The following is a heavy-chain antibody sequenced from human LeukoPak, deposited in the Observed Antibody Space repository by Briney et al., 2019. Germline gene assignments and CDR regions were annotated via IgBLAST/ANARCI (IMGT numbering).Heavy chain of an antibody. CDR3: ARVKAGSGYDFFDY. D-gene: IGHD5-12*01. J-gene: IGHJ4*02. CDR2: ISYDGSNK. Sequence: PGGSLRLSCAASGFTFSSYWMSWVRQAPGKGLEWVAVISYDGSNKYYADSVKGRFTISRDNAKNSLYLQMNSLRAEDTAVYYCARVKAGSGYDFFDYWGQGTLVTVSS. V-gene: IGHV3-30-3*01. CDR1: GFTFSSYW.